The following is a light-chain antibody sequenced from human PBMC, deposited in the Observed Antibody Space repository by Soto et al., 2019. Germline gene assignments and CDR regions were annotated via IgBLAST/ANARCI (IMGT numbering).Light chain of an antibody. Sequence: EIVLTQSPGTLSLSPGDRATLSCRASQSVSSSYFAWYQQRFGQAPRLLIYGASSRASGIPYRFSGSGSGTDFTLTISRLEPEDFAVYYCQQYSSSSWTFGQGTKVEIK. J-gene: IGKJ1*01. V-gene: IGKV3-20*01. CDR3: QQYSSSSWT. CDR1: QSVSSSY. CDR2: GAS.